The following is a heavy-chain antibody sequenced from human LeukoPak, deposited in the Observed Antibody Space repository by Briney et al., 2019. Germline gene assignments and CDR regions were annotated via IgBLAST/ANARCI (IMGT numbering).Heavy chain of an antibody. V-gene: IGHV3-49*03. CDR2: IRSKAYGGTT. J-gene: IGHJ5*02. CDR1: GFTFGDYA. D-gene: IGHD3-9*01. CDR3: TRDEGPYYDILTGYPQGFDP. Sequence: GGSLRLSCTASGFTFGDYAMSWFRQAPGKGLEWVGFIRSKAYGGTTEYAASVKGRFTISRDDSKSIAYLQMNSLKTEDTAVYYCTRDEGPYYDILTGYPQGFDPWAREPWSPSPQ.